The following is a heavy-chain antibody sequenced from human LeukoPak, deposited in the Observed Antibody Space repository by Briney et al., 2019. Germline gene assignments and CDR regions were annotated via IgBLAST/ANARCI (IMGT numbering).Heavy chain of an antibody. D-gene: IGHD6-19*01. V-gene: IGHV3-11*04. CDR3: ARGMAVAGLFDY. CDR2: ISSSSSTI. CDR1: GFTFGDYY. J-gene: IGHJ4*02. Sequence: GGSLRLSCVASGFTFGDYYMSWIRQAPGKGLEWVSYISSSSSTIYYADSVKGRFTISRDNAKNSLYLQMNSLRDEDTAVYYCARGMAVAGLFDYWGQGTLVTVSS.